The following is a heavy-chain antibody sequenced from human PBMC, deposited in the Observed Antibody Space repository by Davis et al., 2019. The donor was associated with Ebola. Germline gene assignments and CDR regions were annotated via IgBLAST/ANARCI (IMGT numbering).Heavy chain of an antibody. CDR1: GFTFSDYY. V-gene: IGHV3-11*04. D-gene: IGHD3-3*01. CDR3: ARDHYDFWSGYQAFYYYYGMDV. J-gene: IGHJ6*02. CDR2: ISSSSSTI. Sequence: GESLKISCAASGFTFSDYYMSWIRQAPGKGLEWVSYISSSSSTIYYADSVKGRFTISRDNAKNSLYLQMNSLRDEDTAVYYCARDHYDFWSGYQAFYYYYGMDVWGQGTTVTVSS.